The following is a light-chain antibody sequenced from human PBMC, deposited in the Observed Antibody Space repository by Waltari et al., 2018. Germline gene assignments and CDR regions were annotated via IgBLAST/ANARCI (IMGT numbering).Light chain of an antibody. CDR1: QRVSSSY. CDR3: QQYGSSPRT. Sequence: EIVLTQSPGTLSLSPGERATLSCRASQRVSSSYLAWYQQKPGQAPRLLIYGASSRATGIPDRFSGSGYGTDFTLTSSRLEPDDFAVYYCQQYGSSPRTFGQGTKVEIK. V-gene: IGKV3-20*01. CDR2: GAS. J-gene: IGKJ1*01.